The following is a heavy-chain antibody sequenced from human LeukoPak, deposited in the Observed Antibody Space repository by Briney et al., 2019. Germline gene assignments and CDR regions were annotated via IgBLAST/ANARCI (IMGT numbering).Heavy chain of an antibody. V-gene: IGHV3-30*02. D-gene: IGHD6-19*01. J-gene: IGHJ4*02. CDR2: IRYDGSNK. CDR1: GFTFSSYG. CDR3: ANLASGWYNRPDY. Sequence: GGSLRLSCAASGFTFSSYGMHWVRQAPGKGLEWVAFIRYDGSNKYYADSVKGRFTISRDNSKNTLYLQMNSLRAEDTAVYYCANLASGWYNRPDYWGQGTLVTVSS.